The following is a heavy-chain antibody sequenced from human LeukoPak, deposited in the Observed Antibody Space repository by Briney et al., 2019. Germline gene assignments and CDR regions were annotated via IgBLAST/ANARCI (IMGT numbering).Heavy chain of an antibody. J-gene: IGHJ4*02. Sequence: GGSLRLSCAASGFAFSNFWMSWVRQAPGKGLKWVGNIRQDGNVKYYVASVKGRFTISRDNAKNSLYLQMNSLTVEDTAVYYCATSYDSSGNNWGQGTLVTVSS. D-gene: IGHD3-22*01. CDR3: ATSYDSSGNN. V-gene: IGHV3-7*01. CDR2: IRQDGNVK. CDR1: GFAFSNFW.